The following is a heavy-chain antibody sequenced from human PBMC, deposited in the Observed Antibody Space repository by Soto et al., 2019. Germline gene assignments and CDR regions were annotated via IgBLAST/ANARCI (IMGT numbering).Heavy chain of an antibody. D-gene: IGHD3-22*01. V-gene: IGHV4-59*01. Sequence: SETLSLTCTVSGGSISSYYWSWIRQPPGKGLEWIGYIYYSGSTNYNPSLKSRVTISVDTSKNQFSLKLSSVTAADTAVYYCARVRYRDSSGYYYEYYGMDVWGQGTTVTVSS. CDR1: GGSISSYY. CDR3: ARVRYRDSSGYYYEYYGMDV. J-gene: IGHJ6*02. CDR2: IYYSGST.